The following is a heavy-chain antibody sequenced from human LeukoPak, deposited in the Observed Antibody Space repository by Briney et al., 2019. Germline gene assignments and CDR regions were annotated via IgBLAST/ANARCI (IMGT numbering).Heavy chain of an antibody. CDR3: ARDRYGSGTYDP. Sequence: PGGSLRLSCAASGFIFSTYWMSWVRQAPGKGPEWVANIKQDGSEEYYVDSVKGRFTISRDNAENSLYLQMNSLRAEDTAVYYCARDRYGSGTYDPWGQGTLVTVSS. CDR1: GFIFSTYW. CDR2: IKQDGSEE. D-gene: IGHD3-10*01. V-gene: IGHV3-7*01. J-gene: IGHJ5*02.